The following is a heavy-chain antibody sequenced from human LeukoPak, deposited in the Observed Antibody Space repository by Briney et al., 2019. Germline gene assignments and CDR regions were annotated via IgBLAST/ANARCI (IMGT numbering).Heavy chain of an antibody. V-gene: IGHV3-30-3*01. D-gene: IGHD3-22*01. CDR3: ARDFEYYYDSSGNFDY. Sequence: PGGSLRLSCAASGFTFSSYAMHWVRQAPGKGLEWVAVISYDGSNKCYADSVKGRFTISRDNSKNTLYLQMNSLRAEDTAVYYCARDFEYYYDSSGNFDYWGQGTLVTVSS. CDR2: ISYDGSNK. CDR1: GFTFSSYA. J-gene: IGHJ4*02.